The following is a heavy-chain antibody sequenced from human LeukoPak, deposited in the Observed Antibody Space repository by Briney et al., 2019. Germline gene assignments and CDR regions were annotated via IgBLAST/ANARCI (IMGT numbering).Heavy chain of an antibody. D-gene: IGHD2-15*01. V-gene: IGHV1-18*01. Sequence: ASVKVSCKASGYTFTSYGISWVRQAPGQGLEWMGWISAYNGNTNYAQKLQGRVTMTTDTSTSTAYMELRSLRSEDTAVYYCARGRGGRVIAAATPLDYWGQGTLVTVSS. CDR2: ISAYNGNT. CDR1: GYTFTSYG. CDR3: ARGRGGRVIAAATPLDY. J-gene: IGHJ4*02.